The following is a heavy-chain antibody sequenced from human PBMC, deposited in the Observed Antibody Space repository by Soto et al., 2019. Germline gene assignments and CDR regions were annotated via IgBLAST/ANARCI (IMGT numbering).Heavy chain of an antibody. CDR2: ISSGGSVI. J-gene: IGHJ4*02. D-gene: IGHD4-4*01. Sequence: QVQLVESGGGLVNPGGSLRLSCVASGFTFSDYYMSWFRQAPGKGLVWVSYISSGGSVIYSADSLKGRFTISRDDAKNSLYLQANSLTAEDTAVYYCAIGRRDDYMISGGFGYWGQGTLVTVSS. CDR3: AIGRRDDYMISGGFGY. CDR1: GFTFSDYY. V-gene: IGHV3-11*01.